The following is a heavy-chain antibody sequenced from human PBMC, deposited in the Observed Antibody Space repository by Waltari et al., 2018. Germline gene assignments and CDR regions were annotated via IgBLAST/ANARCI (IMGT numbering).Heavy chain of an antibody. Sequence: VALISYDGVDKWYADSLKGRFTISRDNSKSTLYLQIDSLRSEDTAVYYCATSPSSSWYWIDPWGQGTLVTVSS. V-gene: IGHV3-30*03. CDR2: ISYDGVDK. J-gene: IGHJ5*02. CDR3: ATSPSSSWYWIDP. D-gene: IGHD6-13*01.